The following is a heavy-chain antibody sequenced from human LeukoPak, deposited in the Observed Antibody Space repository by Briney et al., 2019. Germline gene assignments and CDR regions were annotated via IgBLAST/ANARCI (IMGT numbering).Heavy chain of an antibody. CDR3: ARERRDYGFDY. CDR1: GFTFRSYS. D-gene: IGHD4-17*01. J-gene: IGHJ4*02. Sequence: GGSLRLSCAASGFTFRSYSMNWVRQAPGKGLEWVSSISSSSSYIYYADSVKGRFTISRDNAKNSLYLQMNSLRAEDTAVYYCARERRDYGFDYWGQGTLVTVSS. V-gene: IGHV3-21*01. CDR2: ISSSSSYI.